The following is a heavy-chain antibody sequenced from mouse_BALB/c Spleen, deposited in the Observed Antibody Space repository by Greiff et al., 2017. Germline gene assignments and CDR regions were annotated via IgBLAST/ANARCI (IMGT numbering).Heavy chain of an antibody. Sequence: EVQLVESGPSLVKPSQTLSLTCSVTGDSITSGYWNWIRKFPGNKLEYMGYISYSGSTYYNPSLKSRISITRDTSKNQYYLQLNSVTTEDTATYYCARGVRRGGYAMDYWGQGTSVTVSS. V-gene: IGHV3-8*02. CDR3: ARGVRRGGYAMDY. J-gene: IGHJ4*01. CDR1: GDSITSGY. D-gene: IGHD2-14*01. CDR2: ISYSGST.